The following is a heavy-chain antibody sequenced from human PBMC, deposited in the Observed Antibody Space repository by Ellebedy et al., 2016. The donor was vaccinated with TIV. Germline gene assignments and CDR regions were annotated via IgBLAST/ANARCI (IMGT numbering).Heavy chain of an antibody. V-gene: IGHV1-8*02. J-gene: IGHJ4*02. CDR1: GYTFSNYD. CDR2: MNPNSGNR. Sequence: ASVKVSCXASGYTFSNYDINWVRQATGQGLEWMGWMNPNSGNRGYAQKFQGRVTMTRDTSISTAYMELSSRRSEDTAVYYCARGSRTTPTGDYWGQGTLVTVSS. D-gene: IGHD4-11*01. CDR3: ARGSRTTPTGDY.